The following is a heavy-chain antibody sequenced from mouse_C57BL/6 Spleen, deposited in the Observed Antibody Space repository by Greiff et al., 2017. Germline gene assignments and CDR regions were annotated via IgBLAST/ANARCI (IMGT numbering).Heavy chain of an antibody. CDR3: ARGASTVGKNWYFDV. Sequence: EVKLVESGGGLVKPGGSLKLSCAASGFTFSDYGMHWVRQAPEQGLEWVAYISSGSSTIYYADTVKGRFTISRDNAKNTLFLQMTSLRSEDTAMYYCARGASTVGKNWYFDVWGTGTTVTVAS. D-gene: IGHD1-1*01. V-gene: IGHV5-17*01. CDR1: GFTFSDYG. CDR2: ISSGSSTI. J-gene: IGHJ1*03.